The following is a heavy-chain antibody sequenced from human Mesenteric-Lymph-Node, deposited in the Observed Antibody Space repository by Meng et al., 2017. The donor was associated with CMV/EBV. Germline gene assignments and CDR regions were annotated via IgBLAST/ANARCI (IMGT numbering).Heavy chain of an antibody. CDR3: TREVLGATYFGMDV. J-gene: IGHJ6*02. V-gene: IGHV3-49*04. CDR1: GFPLGDYA. Sequence: GESLKISCTASGFPLGDYAVSWVRQAPGKGLEWVGFIRTKAYGGTTEHAASVKGRFTISRDDSKSIAYVHMKSLKTEDTAIYYCTREVLGATYFGMDVWGQGTTVTVSS. D-gene: IGHD1-26*01. CDR2: IRTKAYGGTT.